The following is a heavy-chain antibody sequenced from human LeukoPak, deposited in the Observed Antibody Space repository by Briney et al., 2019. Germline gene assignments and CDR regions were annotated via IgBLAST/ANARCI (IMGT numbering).Heavy chain of an antibody. D-gene: IGHD2-15*01. V-gene: IGHV4-34*01. CDR3: ARFVVVVAAIDY. CDR1: GGSFSGYY. CDR2: INHSGST. J-gene: IGHJ4*02. Sequence: SETLSLTCAVYGGSFSGYYWSWIRQPPGKGLEWIGEINHSGSTNYNPSLKSRVTISVDTSKNQFSLILSSVTAADTAVYYCARFVVVVAAIDYWGQGTLVTVSS.